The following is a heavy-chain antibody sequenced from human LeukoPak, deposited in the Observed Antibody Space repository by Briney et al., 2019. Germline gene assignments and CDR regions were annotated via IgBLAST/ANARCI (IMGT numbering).Heavy chain of an antibody. Sequence: PGGSLRLSCAASGFTFSAHWMGWVRQDPGKGLEWVANIKQDGSEKYFADSVKGRFTISRDNAKNSLSLQLTRLRAEDTAVYFCAKTYSSSWFWFDPWGQGTLVTVSS. V-gene: IGHV3-7*01. CDR3: AKTYSSSWFWFDP. CDR1: GFTFSAHW. D-gene: IGHD6-13*01. CDR2: IKQDGSEK. J-gene: IGHJ5*02.